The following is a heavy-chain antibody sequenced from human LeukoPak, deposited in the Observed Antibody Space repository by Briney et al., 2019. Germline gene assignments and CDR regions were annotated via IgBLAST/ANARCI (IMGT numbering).Heavy chain of an antibody. Sequence: PGGSLRLSCAASGFTVNDNYMSWVRQAPGKGLEWISVIYRSGDTYNADSVKGRFTVSRDNDQNTLYLQLNSLRPEDTAVYYCARDRVKSDDVLTGYPHYYYYFYMDVWGKGTVVTVSS. V-gene: IGHV3-66*03. J-gene: IGHJ6*03. CDR3: ARDRVKSDDVLTGYPHYYYYFYMDV. D-gene: IGHD3-9*01. CDR2: IYRSGDT. CDR1: GFTVNDNY.